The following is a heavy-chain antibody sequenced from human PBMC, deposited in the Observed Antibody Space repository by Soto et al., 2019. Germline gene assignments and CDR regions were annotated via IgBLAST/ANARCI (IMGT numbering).Heavy chain of an antibody. D-gene: IGHD6-13*01. CDR1: GFTFSSYW. CDR2: VRQDGSQK. V-gene: IGHV3-7*03. Sequence: GGSLRLSCEASGFTFSSYWMSWVRQAPGKGLEWVANVRQDGSQKYLVDSVKGRFTISRDNAKNTLYLQMNSLRAEDTAVYYCAKGGPRIAAAGSDYWGQGTLVTVSS. CDR3: AKGGPRIAAAGSDY. J-gene: IGHJ4*02.